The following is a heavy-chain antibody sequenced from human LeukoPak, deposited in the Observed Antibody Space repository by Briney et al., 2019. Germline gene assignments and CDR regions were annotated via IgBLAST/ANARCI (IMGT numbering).Heavy chain of an antibody. CDR1: GFTFSNYW. V-gene: IGHV3-7*02. D-gene: IGHD5-12*01. CDR3: ARPYDSNRDHSGYGY. Sequence: PGGSLRLSCATSGFTFSNYWMSWVRQAPGKGLEWVANINQDGIEKYYVDSVKVRFTVSRDNAKNSVYLEMNSLRAEDTAVYYCARPYDSNRDHSGYGYWGRGTLVTVSS. J-gene: IGHJ4*02. CDR2: INQDGIEK.